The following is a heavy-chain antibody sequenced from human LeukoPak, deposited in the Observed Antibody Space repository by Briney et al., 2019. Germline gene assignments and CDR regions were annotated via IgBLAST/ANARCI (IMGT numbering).Heavy chain of an antibody. J-gene: IGHJ4*02. CDR1: GYSSTSYW. CDR3: ARAPTSVSNPYYFDY. D-gene: IGHD4-11*01. CDR2: IYPGDSDT. Sequence: GESLKISCKGSGYSSTSYWIGWVRQMPRKGLEWMGIIYPGDSDTRYSPSFQGQVTISADKSITTGYLQWSSLKASDTAMYYCARAPTSVSNPYYFDYWGQGALVTVSS. V-gene: IGHV5-51*01.